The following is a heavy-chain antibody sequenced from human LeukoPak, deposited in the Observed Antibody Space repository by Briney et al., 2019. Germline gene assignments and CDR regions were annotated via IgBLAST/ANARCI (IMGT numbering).Heavy chain of an antibody. J-gene: IGHJ5*02. D-gene: IGHD5-24*01. Sequence: GASVKVSCKASGYTFTSYDINWVRQATGQGLQWMGWMNPNSGNAAYAQKFQGRVTMPRNTSITTAYMELSSLRSEDTAVYYCARGLRWSRNWFDPWGQGTLVTVSS. V-gene: IGHV1-8*01. CDR2: MNPNSGNA. CDR1: GYTFTSYD. CDR3: ARGLRWSRNWFDP.